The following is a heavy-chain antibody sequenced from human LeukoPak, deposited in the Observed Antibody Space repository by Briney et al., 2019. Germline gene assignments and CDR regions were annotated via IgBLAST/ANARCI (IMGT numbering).Heavy chain of an antibody. V-gene: IGHV4-31*03. CDR1: GGSISSGGYY. CDR2: IYYSGST. D-gene: IGHD6-19*01. CDR3: ARLTRNRSGWVDY. J-gene: IGHJ4*02. Sequence: SETLSLTCTVSGGSISSGGYYWGWIRQHPGKGLEWIGCIYYSGSTYYNPSLKSRVTISVNTSKNQFSLKLSSWTAADTAVYYCARLTRNRSGWVDYWGQGTLVTVSS.